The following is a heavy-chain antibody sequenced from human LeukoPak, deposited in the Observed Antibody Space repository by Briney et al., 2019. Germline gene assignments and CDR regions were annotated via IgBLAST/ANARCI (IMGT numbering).Heavy chain of an antibody. Sequence: PGGPLRLSCAASEFTLRSYEMNWVPQAPGKALVWVSYISSSGNTIYYVDSVKGRFTISRDNAKNSLYLQMNSLRAEDTAVYYCARGRYCSGHNCYFDYWGQGTLVTVSS. CDR3: ARGRYCSGHNCYFDY. V-gene: IGHV3-48*03. D-gene: IGHD2-15*01. CDR2: ISSSGNTI. J-gene: IGHJ4*02. CDR1: EFTLRSYE.